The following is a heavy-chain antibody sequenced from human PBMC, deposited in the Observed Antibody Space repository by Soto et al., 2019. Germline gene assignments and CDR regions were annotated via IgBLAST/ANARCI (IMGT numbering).Heavy chain of an antibody. V-gene: IGHV4-39*01. Sequence: QLQLQESGPGLVKPSETLSLTCTVSGGSISSSSYYWGWIRQPPGKGLEWIGSIYYSGSTYYNPSLKSRVTISVDTSKNQFSLKLSSVTAADTAVYYCASRDAATSGDYWGQGTLVTVSS. CDR2: IYYSGST. J-gene: IGHJ4*02. CDR1: GGSISSSSYY. D-gene: IGHD2-15*01. CDR3: ASRDAATSGDY.